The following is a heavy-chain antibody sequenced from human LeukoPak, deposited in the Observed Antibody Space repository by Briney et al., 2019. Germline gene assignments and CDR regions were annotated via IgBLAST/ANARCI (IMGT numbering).Heavy chain of an antibody. CDR1: GFTFTTYW. J-gene: IGHJ5*02. CDR3: ARPPYCSSTSCRYNWFDP. Sequence: PGGSLRLSCAASGFTFTTYWMTWVRQAPGKGLEWVANINQDGTEKYYVDSVKGRFTISRDNAKNSLYLQMNSLRAEDTAVYYCARPPYCSSTSCRYNWFDPWGQGTLVTVSS. D-gene: IGHD2-2*01. V-gene: IGHV3-7*01. CDR2: INQDGTEK.